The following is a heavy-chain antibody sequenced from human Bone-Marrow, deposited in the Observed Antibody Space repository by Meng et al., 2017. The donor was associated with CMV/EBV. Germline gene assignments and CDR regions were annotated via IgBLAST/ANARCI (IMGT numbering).Heavy chain of an antibody. D-gene: IGHD6-6*01. V-gene: IGHV1-46*01. CDR1: GYTFTSYY. CDR3: ARVEPYSSSSRGYYYGMDV. CDR2: INPSGGST. Sequence: ASVKVSCKASGYTFTSYYMHWVRQAPGQGLEWMGIINPSGGSTSYAQKFQGRVTMTRNTSISTAYMELSSLRSEDTAVYYCARVEPYSSSSRGYYYGMDVWGQGTTVTVSS. J-gene: IGHJ6*02.